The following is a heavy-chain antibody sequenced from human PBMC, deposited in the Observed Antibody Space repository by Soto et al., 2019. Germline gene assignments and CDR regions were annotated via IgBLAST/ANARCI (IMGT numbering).Heavy chain of an antibody. V-gene: IGHV4-39*01. CDR3: ARHDNSNSLENNWFDP. D-gene: IGHD4-4*01. Sequence: QLQLQESGPGLAKPSETLSLTCTVSGASVSNYNYYWGWIRQPPGKGPEWVGTISFSGNTYYIPSLKSRVLMSLDTSKNQFSLKLTSVTAADTAVYYCARHDNSNSLENNWFDPWGQGTLVTVSS. J-gene: IGHJ5*02. CDR1: GASVSNYNYY. CDR2: ISFSGNT.